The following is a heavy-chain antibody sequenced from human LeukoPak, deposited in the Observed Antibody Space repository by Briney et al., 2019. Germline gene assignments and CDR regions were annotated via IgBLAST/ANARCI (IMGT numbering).Heavy chain of an antibody. J-gene: IGHJ4*02. CDR2: ISGSGGST. V-gene: IGHV3-23*01. D-gene: IGHD3-22*01. CDR1: GFTFSSYA. Sequence: GGSLRLSCAASGFTFSSYAMSWVRQAPGKGLEWVSAISGSGGSTYYADSVKGRFTISRDNSKNTLYLQMNSLRAEDTAVYYCAKVSYGYYDSSGYYPDYWGQGTLVTVSS. CDR3: AKVSYGYYDSSGYYPDY.